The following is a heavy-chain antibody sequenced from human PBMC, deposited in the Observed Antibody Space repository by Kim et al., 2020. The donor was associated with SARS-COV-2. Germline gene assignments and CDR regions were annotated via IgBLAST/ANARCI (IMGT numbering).Heavy chain of an antibody. D-gene: IGHD7-27*01. Sequence: YAASVTGRFTISRDNAKNSLYLQMNSLRAEDTAVYYCARDGGTGSYAFDIWGQGTMVTVSS. J-gene: IGHJ3*02. CDR3: ARDGGTGSYAFDI. V-gene: IGHV3-21*01.